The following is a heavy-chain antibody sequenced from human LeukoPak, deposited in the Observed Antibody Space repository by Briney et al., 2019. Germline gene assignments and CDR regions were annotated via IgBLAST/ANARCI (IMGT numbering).Heavy chain of an antibody. CDR1: GFTFSSYS. Sequence: GGSLRLSRAASGFTFSSYSMNWVRQAPGKGLEWVSSISSSSSYIYYADSVKGRFTISRDNAKNSLYLQMNSLRAEDTAVYYCARKGVYCSSASCQIPYGMDVWGQGTTVTVSS. D-gene: IGHD2-2*01. CDR3: ARKGVYCSSASCQIPYGMDV. CDR2: ISSSSSYI. V-gene: IGHV3-21*01. J-gene: IGHJ6*02.